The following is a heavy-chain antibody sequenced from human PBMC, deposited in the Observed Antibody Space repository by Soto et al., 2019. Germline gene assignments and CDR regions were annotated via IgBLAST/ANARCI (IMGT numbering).Heavy chain of an antibody. J-gene: IGHJ3*02. CDR1: GFTFSDYY. CDR2: ISSSSSYT. D-gene: IGHD6-13*01. Sequence: GGSLRLSCAASGFTFSDYYMSWIRQAPGKGLEWVSYISSSSSYTNYADSVKGRFTISRDNAKNSLYLQMNSLRAEDTAVYYCAREIAQGGDAFDIWGQGTMVTVSS. V-gene: IGHV3-11*06. CDR3: AREIAQGGDAFDI.